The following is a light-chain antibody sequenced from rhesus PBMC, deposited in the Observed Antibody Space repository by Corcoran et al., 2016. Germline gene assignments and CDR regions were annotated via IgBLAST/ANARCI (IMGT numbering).Light chain of an antibody. J-gene: IGKJ1*01. V-gene: IGKV1-22*01. Sequence: DIQMTQSPSSLSASVGDTVTITCRASQSISSWLAWSQQKQGKAPNLMIYKASTLQSGVPSRFSGHGSGTDFTLAINSLRSEDVATYYCQPYDSSPWAFGQGTKVEIE. CDR1: QSISSW. CDR3: QPYDSSPWA. CDR2: KAS.